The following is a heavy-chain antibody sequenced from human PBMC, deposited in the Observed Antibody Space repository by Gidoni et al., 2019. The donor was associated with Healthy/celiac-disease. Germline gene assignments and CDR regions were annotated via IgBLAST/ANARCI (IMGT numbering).Heavy chain of an antibody. CDR1: AGTFSSYA. Sequence: QVQLVQSGAEVTKPGSSGKVSCKASAGTFSSYAISWVRQAPGQGLEWMGGIIPIFGTANYAQKFQGRVTITADESTSTAYMELSSLRSEDTAVYYCARESTGYYGSGSYYLGYWGQGTLVTVSS. J-gene: IGHJ4*02. V-gene: IGHV1-69*01. D-gene: IGHD3-10*01. CDR2: IIPIFGTA. CDR3: ARESTGYYGSGSYYLGY.